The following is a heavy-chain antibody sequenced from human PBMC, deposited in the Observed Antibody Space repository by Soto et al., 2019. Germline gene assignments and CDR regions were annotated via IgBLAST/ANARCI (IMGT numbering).Heavy chain of an antibody. D-gene: IGHD6-13*01. V-gene: IGHV4-34*01. CDR3: ARATLFSDGVYLIAAAGRDGTIFGY. J-gene: IGHJ4*01. CDR2: INHSGST. Sequence: QVQLQQWGAGLLKPSEPLSLTCAVYGGSFSGYYWSWISQLPGKGMEWIGEINHSGSTNYNPSLKSGVSVPEDSSKDQSFIKGSSVTAGDTAVEYWARATLFSDGVYLIAAAGRDGTIFGYGGHGTLV. CDR1: GGSFSGYY.